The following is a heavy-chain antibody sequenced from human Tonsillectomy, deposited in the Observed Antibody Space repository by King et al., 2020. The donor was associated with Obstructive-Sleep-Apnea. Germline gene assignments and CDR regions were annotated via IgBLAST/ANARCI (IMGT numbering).Heavy chain of an antibody. J-gene: IGHJ4*02. CDR1: GGSFSGYY. CDR3: ARIGSSSIDY. D-gene: IGHD6-13*01. Sequence: VQLQQWGAGLLKPSETLSLTCAVYGGSFSGYYWSWIRQPPGKGLEWIGEIKHSGSTNYNPSLQSRGPISVDTSKNQFSLKLSSVTAADTAVYYCARIGSSSIDYWGQGTLVTVSS. CDR2: IKHSGST. V-gene: IGHV4-34*01.